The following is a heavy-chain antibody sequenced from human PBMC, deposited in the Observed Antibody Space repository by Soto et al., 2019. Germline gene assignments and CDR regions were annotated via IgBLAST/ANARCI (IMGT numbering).Heavy chain of an antibody. CDR1: GGSLSSSSYY. J-gene: IGHJ4*02. D-gene: IGHD5-12*01. V-gene: IGHV4-39*01. CDR2: IYYSGST. Sequence: SDTLSLTCTVSGGSLSSSSYYWGWIRQPPGKGLEWIGSIYYSGSTYYNPSLKSRVTISVDTSKNQFSLKLSSVTAADTAVYYCARHRTKAKIPDYWGQGTLVNVSS. CDR3: ARHRTKAKIPDY.